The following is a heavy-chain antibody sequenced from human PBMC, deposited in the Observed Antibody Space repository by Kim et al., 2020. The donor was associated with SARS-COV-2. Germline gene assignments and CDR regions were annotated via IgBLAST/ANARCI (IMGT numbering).Heavy chain of an antibody. CDR1: GASISTTLYR. CDR2: IHYSGST. J-gene: IGHJ5*02. Sequence: SETLSLTCAVSGASISTTLYRWAWIRQPPGKGLEWIGNIHYSGSTHYNPSLKSRVTIFVDTSKNQFSLNLNSVTAADTAVYYCARDYGDSGWFDPWGQGTLVTVSS. D-gene: IGHD4-17*01. V-gene: IGHV4-39*02. CDR3: ARDYGDSGWFDP.